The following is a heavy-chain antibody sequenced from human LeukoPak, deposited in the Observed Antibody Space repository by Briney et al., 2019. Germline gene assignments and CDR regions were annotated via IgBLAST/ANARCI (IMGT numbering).Heavy chain of an antibody. CDR3: ARYSSATVFDY. CDR2: IYHSGNT. Sequence: PSETLSLTCTVSGGSISSYYWSWIRQPPGKGLEWIGTIYHSGNTYYNPSLKSRVTISVDTSKNQFSLKLSSVTAADTAVYYCARYSSATVFDYWGQGTLVTVSS. V-gene: IGHV4-59*08. CDR1: GGSISSYY. D-gene: IGHD6-19*01. J-gene: IGHJ4*02.